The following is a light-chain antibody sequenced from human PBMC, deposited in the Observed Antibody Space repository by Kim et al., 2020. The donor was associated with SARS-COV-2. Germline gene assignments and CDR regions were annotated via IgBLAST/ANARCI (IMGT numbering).Light chain of an antibody. CDR2: DVS. J-gene: IGKJ2*01. CDR1: QGISRF. CDR3: LQHKTFPYT. Sequence: DIQMTQSPSAMSASLVDRVTITCRASQGISRFLAWFQQKAGKVPKRLIYDVSTLQSGVPSRFSGSGSGTEFTLTITSLQPEDFATYCCLQHKTFPYTFGQGTKLEI. V-gene: IGKV1-17*03.